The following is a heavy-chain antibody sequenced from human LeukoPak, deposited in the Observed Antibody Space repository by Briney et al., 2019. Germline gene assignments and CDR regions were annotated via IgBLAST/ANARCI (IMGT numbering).Heavy chain of an antibody. CDR1: GGSISSSSYY. Sequence: SETLSLTCTVSGGSISSSSYYWGWIRQPPGKGLEWIGSIYYSGSTNHNPSLKSRVTISVDTSKNQFSLKLSSVTAADTAVYYCARNRGGPSIVATIIGGFDYWGQGTLVTVSS. V-gene: IGHV4-39*07. D-gene: IGHD5-12*01. J-gene: IGHJ4*02. CDR2: IYYSGST. CDR3: ARNRGGPSIVATIIGGFDY.